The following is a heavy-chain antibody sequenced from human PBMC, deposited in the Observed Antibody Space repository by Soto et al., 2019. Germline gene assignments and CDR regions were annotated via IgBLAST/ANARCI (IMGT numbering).Heavy chain of an antibody. J-gene: IGHJ5*02. CDR1: DGSISSGGYY. CDR3: ARGPSRDFEGHTWFDP. V-gene: IGHV4-31*03. CDR2: IYYSGST. Sequence: VQLQESGPGLVKPSQTLSLTCTVSDGSISSGGYYWSWIRQHPGKGLEWIGYIYYSGSTYYNPSLNSRVTISVDTSNNQCSLKLSSVTAADTAVYYCARGPSRDFEGHTWFDPWGQRTLVTVSS. D-gene: IGHD3-3*01.